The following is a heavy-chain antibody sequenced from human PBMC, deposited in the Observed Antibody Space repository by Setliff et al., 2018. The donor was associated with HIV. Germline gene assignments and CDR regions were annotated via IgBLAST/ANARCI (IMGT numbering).Heavy chain of an antibody. D-gene: IGHD3-16*01. Sequence: GGSLRLSCAASGFTVSTNYMSWVRQAPGKGLEWVSIIYTGGSTYYADSVKGRFTISRDNAKNSLYQQMNSRRAEDTAMYYCVRGLWGSSGVFDYWGQGTLVTVSS. V-gene: IGHV3-66*01. J-gene: IGHJ4*02. CDR3: VRGLWGSSGVFDY. CDR2: IYTGGST. CDR1: GFTVSTNY.